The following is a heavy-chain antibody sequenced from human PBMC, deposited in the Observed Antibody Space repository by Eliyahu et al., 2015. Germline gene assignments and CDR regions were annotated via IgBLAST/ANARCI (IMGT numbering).Heavy chain of an antibody. CDR2: XRNKANSYTT. CDR3: VRERWEPLQYYSDY. CDR1: GFTFSDHY. D-gene: IGHD1-26*01. J-gene: IGHJ4*02. Sequence: EVQLVESGGGLVQPGGSLRLSCAASGFTFSDHYMGWVRQAPGXGXEWVGRXRNKANSYTTEYAASVKGRYTISRDDSQNSLYLQMNSLKTEDTAVYYCVRERWEPLQYYSDYWGQGTLVTVSS. V-gene: IGHV3-72*01.